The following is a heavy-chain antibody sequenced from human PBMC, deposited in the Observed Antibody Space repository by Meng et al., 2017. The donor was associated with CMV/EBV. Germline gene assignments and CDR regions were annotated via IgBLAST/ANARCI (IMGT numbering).Heavy chain of an antibody. J-gene: IGHJ4*02. V-gene: IGHV4-39*07. CDR1: GGSISSSSYY. CDR3: ARDPPYYDILTGYLPSYYFDY. CDR2: IYYSGST. D-gene: IGHD3-9*01. Sequence: GSPRLSCTVSGGSISSSSYYWGWIRQPPGKGLEWIGSIYYSGSTYYNPSLKSRVTISVDTSKNQFSLKLSSVTAADTAVYYCARDPPYYDILTGYLPSYYFDYWGQGTLVTVSS.